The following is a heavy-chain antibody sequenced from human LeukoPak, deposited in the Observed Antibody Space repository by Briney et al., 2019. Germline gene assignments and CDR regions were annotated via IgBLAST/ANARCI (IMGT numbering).Heavy chain of an antibody. Sequence: GTSLRLSCAASGFTLSSCGMHWVRQAPGKGLEWVAVITYDGITTYFDDSVKGRFTISRDTSKSMLYLQMNSLRPEDTAVYYCVKELSSGNYRTADFWGQGTLGTVSS. CDR3: VKELSSGNYRTADF. CDR1: GFTLSSCG. CDR2: ITYDGITT. J-gene: IGHJ4*02. V-gene: IGHV3-30*18. D-gene: IGHD3-10*01.